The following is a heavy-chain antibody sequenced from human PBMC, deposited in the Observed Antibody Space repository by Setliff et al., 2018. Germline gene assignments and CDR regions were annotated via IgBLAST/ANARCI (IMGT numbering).Heavy chain of an antibody. J-gene: IGHJ5*02. CDR2: VHDNGET. V-gene: IGHV4-59*02. D-gene: IGHD1-1*01. CDR3: ARGSTGIYDP. CDR1: GVSVASHY. Sequence: PSETLSLTCTVSGVSVASHYWSWIRQAPGTGLEWIAYVHDNGETNQNPSLKSRVTIPVDTSKNQFSLKMTSVTAADTAIYYCARGSTGIYDPWGQGILVTVSS.